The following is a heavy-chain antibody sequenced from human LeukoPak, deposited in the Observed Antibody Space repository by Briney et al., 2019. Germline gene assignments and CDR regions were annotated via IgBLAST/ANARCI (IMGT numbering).Heavy chain of an antibody. CDR3: AKRGLLWYGEVLHARYFDY. J-gene: IGHJ4*02. D-gene: IGHD3-10*01. CDR2: VSHGGNT. CDR1: GGSINSTYYN. Sequence: SETLSLTCIVSGGSINSTYYNWGWIRQPPGKELEWIGDVSHGGNTYYSPSLKSRVTVSVDTSKNQFSLRLSSVTAADTAVYFCAKRGLLWYGEVLHARYFDYWGQGALVTVSS. V-gene: IGHV4-39*01.